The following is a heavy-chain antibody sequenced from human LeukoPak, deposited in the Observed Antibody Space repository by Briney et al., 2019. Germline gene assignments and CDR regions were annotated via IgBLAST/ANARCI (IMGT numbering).Heavy chain of an antibody. CDR1: GFTFRSHW. CDR3: ARSKRWYSTDAFDI. V-gene: IGHV3-74*03. CDR2: INGDGSNT. D-gene: IGHD4-23*01. Sequence: PGGSLRLSCAASGFTFRSHWMQWVRQAPGKGVVWVSRINGDGSNTTYADSVKGRFTISRDNAKNTLYLQLISLRAEDTAVYHCARSKRWYSTDAFDISGQGTMVTVSS. J-gene: IGHJ3*02.